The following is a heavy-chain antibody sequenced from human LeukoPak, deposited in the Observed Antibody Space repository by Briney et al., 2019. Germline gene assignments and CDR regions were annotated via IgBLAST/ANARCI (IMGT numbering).Heavy chain of an antibody. J-gene: IGHJ4*02. D-gene: IGHD4-23*01. V-gene: IGHV3-48*01. CDR2: ISSSSSTV. CDR1: GFTFGSSS. CDR3: AKESTTVVTPGGLFDY. Sequence: GGSLRLSCAASGFTFGSSSMNWVRQAPGKGLEWVSYISSSSSTVYYADSVKGRFTITRDNAKNSLYLHMNSLRAEDTAVYYCAKESTTVVTPGGLFDYWGQGTLVTVSS.